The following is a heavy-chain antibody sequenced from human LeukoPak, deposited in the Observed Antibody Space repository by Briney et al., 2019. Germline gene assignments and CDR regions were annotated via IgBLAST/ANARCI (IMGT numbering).Heavy chain of an antibody. Sequence: SETLSLTCTVSGGSISSSSYYWGWIRQPPGKGLEWIGSIYYSGSTYYNPSLKSRVTISVDTSKNQFSLKLSSVTAADTAVYYCAGSIAAARGVFDYWGQGTLVTVSP. CDR1: GGSISSSSYY. V-gene: IGHV4-39*01. J-gene: IGHJ4*02. CDR2: IYYSGST. CDR3: AGSIAAARGVFDY. D-gene: IGHD6-13*01.